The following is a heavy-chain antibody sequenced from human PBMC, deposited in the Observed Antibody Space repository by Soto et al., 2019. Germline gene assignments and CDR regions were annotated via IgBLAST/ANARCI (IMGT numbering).Heavy chain of an antibody. V-gene: IGHV5-51*01. CDR3: ATRADYGSGSYFRATDAFDI. CDR1: GYSFTSYW. D-gene: IGHD3-10*01. J-gene: IGHJ3*02. CDR2: IYPGDSDT. Sequence: SGESLKISCKGSGYSFTSYWIGWVRQMPGKGLEWMGIIYPGDSDTRYSPSFQGQVTISADRSISTAYLQWNNLKASDTAMYYCATRADYGSGSYFRATDAFDIWGQGTMVTVSS.